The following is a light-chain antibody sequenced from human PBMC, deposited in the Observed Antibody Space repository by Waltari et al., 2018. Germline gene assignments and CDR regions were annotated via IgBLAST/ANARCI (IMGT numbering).Light chain of an antibody. V-gene: IGLV2-23*02. CDR2: GFN. J-gene: IGLJ2*01. CDR1: SSDIVSYNH. CDR3: SSYAGRDTYVV. Sequence: QSALTQPASVSGSPGQSLTISCSGPSSDIVSYNHVPWHQQHPGKAPKLIFYGFNKRPSGVSNRSSGSKSGNTASLTISGLQAEDEADYYCSSYAGRDTYVVFGGGTKLTVL.